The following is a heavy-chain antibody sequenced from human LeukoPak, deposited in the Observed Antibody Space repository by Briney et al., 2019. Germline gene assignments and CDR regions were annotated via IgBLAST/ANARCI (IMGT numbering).Heavy chain of an antibody. CDR1: GTSFSSYY. Sequence: SETLSLTCGVSGTSFSSYYWSWIRQTPRKGLEWIGEVNHSGYTNMNPSLKSRVTISVDTSKNQFSLRMSTVTAADTAVYFCARMTTGHYYWGQGTLVTVSS. J-gene: IGHJ4*02. V-gene: IGHV4-34*01. D-gene: IGHD4-17*01. CDR2: VNHSGYT. CDR3: ARMTTGHYY.